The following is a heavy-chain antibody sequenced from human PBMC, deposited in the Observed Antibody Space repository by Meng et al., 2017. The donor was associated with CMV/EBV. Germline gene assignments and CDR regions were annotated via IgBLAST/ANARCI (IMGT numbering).Heavy chain of an antibody. CDR3: AREGDNPFDY. CDR2: IYYSGST. CDR1: GGSVSRGDYY. D-gene: IGHD2-21*02. Sequence: GQWEESGPEPVTPSLSLSLTFTVSGGSVSRGDYYGSWSRQPPGKGLEWIGYIYYSGSTYHNPSLKSRVTISVDTSKNQCSLKLSSVTAADTAVYYCAREGDNPFDYWGQGTLVTVSS. V-gene: IGHV4-30-4*08. J-gene: IGHJ4*02.